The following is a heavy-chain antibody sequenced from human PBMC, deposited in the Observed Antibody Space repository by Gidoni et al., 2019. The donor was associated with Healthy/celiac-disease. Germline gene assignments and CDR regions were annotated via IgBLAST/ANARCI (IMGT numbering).Heavy chain of an antibody. D-gene: IGHD3-22*01. CDR3: ARDLGDSSGYLSAY. CDR2: IYYSGST. J-gene: IGHJ4*02. CDR1: GGSVSSGSYY. V-gene: IGHV4-61*01. Sequence: QVQLQESGPGLVKPSETLSLTCTVSGGSVSSGSYYWSWIRQPPGKGLEWIGYIYYSGSTNYNPSLKSRVTISVDTSKNQFSLKLSSVTAADTAVYYCARDLGDSSGYLSAYWGQGTLVTVSS.